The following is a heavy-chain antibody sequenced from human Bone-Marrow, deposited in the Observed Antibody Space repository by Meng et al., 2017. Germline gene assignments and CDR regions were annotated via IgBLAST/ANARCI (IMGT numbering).Heavy chain of an antibody. J-gene: IGHJ1*01. CDR3: ARRIAAAGMGYFQH. V-gene: IGHV1-18*01. CDR2: ISAYNGNT. D-gene: IGHD6-13*01. CDR1: GGTFSSYT. Sequence: ASVKVSCKASGGTFSSYTISWARQAPGQGLEWMGRISAYNGNTNYAQKLQGRVTMTTDTSTSTAYMELRSLRSDDTAVYYCARRIAAAGMGYFQHWGQGTLVTVSS.